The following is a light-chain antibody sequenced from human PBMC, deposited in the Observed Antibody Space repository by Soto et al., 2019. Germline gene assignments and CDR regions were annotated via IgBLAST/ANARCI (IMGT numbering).Light chain of an antibody. Sequence: EIWLTQSPATLSVSPGEISTLCCRASQSVSNYLAWYQQKPGQAPRLLIYDASNRASGIPARFSGSGSGTEFTLTISSLQSEDFAVYYCQQYNNWPWTFGQGTKVDIK. V-gene: IGKV3D-15*01. CDR2: DAS. CDR3: QQYNNWPWT. CDR1: QSVSNY. J-gene: IGKJ1*01.